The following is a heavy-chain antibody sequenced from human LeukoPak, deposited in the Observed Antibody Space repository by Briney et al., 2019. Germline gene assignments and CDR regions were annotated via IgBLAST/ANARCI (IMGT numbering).Heavy chain of an antibody. CDR1: GFTFSSYA. CDR2: IKQAGSEK. CDR3: ARTRSTVTTG. Sequence: GGSLRLSCAASGFTFSSYAMSWVRQAPGRGLEWVANIKQAGSEKYYVDSVKGRFTISRDNAKNSLYLQMNSLRAEDTAVYYCARTRSTVTTGWGQGTLVTVSS. J-gene: IGHJ4*02. V-gene: IGHV3-7*01. D-gene: IGHD4-17*01.